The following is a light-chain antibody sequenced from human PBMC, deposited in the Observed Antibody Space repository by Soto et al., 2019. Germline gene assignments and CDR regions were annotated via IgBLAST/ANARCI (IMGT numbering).Light chain of an antibody. CDR3: QQRSNWPPIT. V-gene: IGKV3-15*01. CDR1: QTVHTN. Sequence: ETVMTQSPATLSVSPGDRVTLSCRASQTVHTNLAWFQQKPGQAPKLLIYGASTRDTGVPARFSGSGFGTDFTLTISSLEPEDAAVYYCQQRSNWPPITFGQGTRLEIK. J-gene: IGKJ5*01. CDR2: GAS.